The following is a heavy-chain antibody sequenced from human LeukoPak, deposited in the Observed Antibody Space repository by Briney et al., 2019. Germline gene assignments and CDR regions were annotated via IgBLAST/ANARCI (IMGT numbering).Heavy chain of an antibody. CDR2: ISKDAGHE. V-gene: IGHV3-30*04. Sequence: GGSLTLSCAASGFTFSDYALHWLRQSPAKGLAGVAVISKDAGHEFYADSVKGRFTVSRDNSMDTVTLLMNSLKPGDPAFLYFARDLNPSSSRWYDTFDHWGHGTLVTVSS. CDR1: GFTFSDYA. CDR3: ARDLNPSSSRWYDTFDH. J-gene: IGHJ4*01. D-gene: IGHD6-19*01.